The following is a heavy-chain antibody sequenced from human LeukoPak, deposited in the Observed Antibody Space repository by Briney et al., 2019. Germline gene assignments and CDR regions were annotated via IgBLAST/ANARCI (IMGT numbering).Heavy chain of an antibody. Sequence: GESLRISCKTSGYTFTYYWIGWVRQMPGKGLEWMGIIYPGDSDVRYSPSFQGQVTISADESISTAYLQWSSLKASDTAMYYCARHDSSGYLSVYWGQGTLVTVSS. D-gene: IGHD3-22*01. J-gene: IGHJ4*02. CDR3: ARHDSSGYLSVY. V-gene: IGHV5-51*01. CDR1: GYTFTYYW. CDR2: IYPGDSDV.